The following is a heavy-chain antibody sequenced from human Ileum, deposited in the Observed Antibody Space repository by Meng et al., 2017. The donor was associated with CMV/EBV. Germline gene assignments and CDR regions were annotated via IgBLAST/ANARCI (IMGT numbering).Heavy chain of an antibody. CDR2: INHSRST. Sequence: VYGGSCSGYYWSGIRQPPGKGVEWIGEINHSRSTNYNPSLKSRVTISVDTSKNQFSLKLSSVTAADTAVYYCARIRGWLRLVYYFDYWGQGTLVTVSS. CDR1: GGSCSGYY. CDR3: ARIRGWLRLVYYFDY. J-gene: IGHJ4*02. D-gene: IGHD5-12*01. V-gene: IGHV4-34*01.